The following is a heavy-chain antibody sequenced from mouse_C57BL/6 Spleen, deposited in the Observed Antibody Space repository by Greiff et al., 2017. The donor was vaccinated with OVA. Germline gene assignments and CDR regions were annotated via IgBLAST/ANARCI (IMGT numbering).Heavy chain of an antibody. CDR2: ISYDGSN. D-gene: IGHD2-4*01. CDR3: ARGRGYYDYDDAMDY. V-gene: IGHV3-6*01. CDR1: GYSITSGYY. J-gene: IGHJ4*01. Sequence: VQLKESGPGLVKPSQSLSLTCSVTGYSITSGYYWNWIRQFPGNKLEWMGYISYDGSNNYNPSLKNRISITRDTSKNQFFLKLNSVTTEDTATYYCARGRGYYDYDDAMDYWGQGTSVTVSS.